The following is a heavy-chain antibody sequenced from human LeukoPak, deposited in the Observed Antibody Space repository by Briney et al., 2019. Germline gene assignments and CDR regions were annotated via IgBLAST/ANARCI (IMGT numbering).Heavy chain of an antibody. CDR3: ARTRVGASRFDY. J-gene: IGHJ4*02. CDR2: INPNSGGT. Sequence: ASVKVSCKASGYTFTGYYMHWVRQAPGQGLEWMGWINPNSGGTNYAQKFQGRVTMTRDTSISTAYMELSRLRSDDTAVYYCARTRVGASRFDYWGQGTLVTVSS. CDR1: GYTFTGYY. D-gene: IGHD1-26*01. V-gene: IGHV1-2*02.